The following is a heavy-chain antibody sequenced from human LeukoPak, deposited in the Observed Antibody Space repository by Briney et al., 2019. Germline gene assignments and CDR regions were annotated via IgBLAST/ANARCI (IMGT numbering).Heavy chain of an antibody. J-gene: IGHJ3*02. V-gene: IGHV3-64*01. CDR3: ARGFPPHDYGDYGLDAFDI. D-gene: IGHD4-17*01. Sequence: GGSLRLSCAASGFTFSSYAMHWVRQAPGKGLEYVSAISSNGGSTYYANSVKGRFTISRDNSKNTLYLQMGSLRAEDMAVYYCARGFPPHDYGDYGLDAFDIWGQGTMVTVSS. CDR2: ISSNGGST. CDR1: GFTFSSYA.